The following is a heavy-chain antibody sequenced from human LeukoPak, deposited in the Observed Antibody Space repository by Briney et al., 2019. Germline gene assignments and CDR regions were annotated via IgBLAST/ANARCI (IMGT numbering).Heavy chain of an antibody. J-gene: IGHJ4*02. CDR2: INPNSGGT. V-gene: IGHV1-2*02. CDR3: ATVSMVRGVFDY. Sequence: ASVKVSCKASGGTFSSYPISWVRQAPGQGLEWMGWINPNSGGTNYAQKFQGRVTMTRDTSISTAYMELSSLRSEDTAVYYCATVSMVRGVFDYWGQGTLVTVSS. CDR1: GGTFSSYP. D-gene: IGHD3-10*01.